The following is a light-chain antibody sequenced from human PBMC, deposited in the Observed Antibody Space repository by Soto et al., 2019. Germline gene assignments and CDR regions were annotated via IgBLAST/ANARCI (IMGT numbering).Light chain of an antibody. CDR2: EAS. Sequence: DIQMTQSPSSVSASVGDRVTITCRASQGISRWLGWYQQKPGKGPKLLIYEASTLQRGVPSRFSGYGSGTDFTLTINSLQPEDFAVYYCQQDNNWPRTFGQGTKVEIK. J-gene: IGKJ1*01. V-gene: IGKV1D-12*01. CDR1: QGISRW. CDR3: QQDNNWPRT.